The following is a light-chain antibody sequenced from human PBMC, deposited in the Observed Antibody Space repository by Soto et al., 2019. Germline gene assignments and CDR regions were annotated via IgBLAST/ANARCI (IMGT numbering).Light chain of an antibody. CDR1: QSISSW. J-gene: IGKJ2*01. CDR3: QQYNSYSYT. CDR2: KAS. V-gene: IGKV1-5*03. Sequence: DIQMTQSPSTLSASVGDRVTLTCRASQSISSWLAWYQQKPGKAPKLLIYKASSLESGVPSRFSGSGSGTEFPLSISSLQPDDFATYYCQQYNSYSYTFGQGTKLEIK.